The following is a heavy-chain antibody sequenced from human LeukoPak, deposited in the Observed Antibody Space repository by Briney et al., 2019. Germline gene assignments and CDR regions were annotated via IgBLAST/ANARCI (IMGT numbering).Heavy chain of an antibody. CDR3: ARVRYDRSGSYSLLDY. CDR2: ITRSSIYM. Sequence: GGSLTLSCLASVFILSSYSMDWVRQAPGKGLECVSCITRSSIYMHYADSVNGRFTISRDNAKNSLYLQMNSLRAEDTAVYYCARVRYDRSGSYSLLDYWGQRTLVSVSS. J-gene: IGHJ4*02. CDR1: VFILSSYS. D-gene: IGHD3-22*01. V-gene: IGHV3-21*01.